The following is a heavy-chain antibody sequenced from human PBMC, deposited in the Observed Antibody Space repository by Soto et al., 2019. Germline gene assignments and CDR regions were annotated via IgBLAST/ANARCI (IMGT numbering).Heavy chain of an antibody. CDR1: SGSITSSNW. D-gene: IGHD6-25*01. Sequence: QVQLQESGPGLVKTSGTLSLSCAVSSGSITSSNWWSWFRRPQGKGLEWIGEIHHTGSTNYNPSLASRVTISVDKSTNQFILRLNLVTVADTAMYYCARGFCASSSGRYGGRRDPCGQGTLVIVSS. J-gene: IGHJ5*02. V-gene: IGHV4-4*02. CDR3: ARGFCASSSGRYGGRRDP. CDR2: IHHTGST.